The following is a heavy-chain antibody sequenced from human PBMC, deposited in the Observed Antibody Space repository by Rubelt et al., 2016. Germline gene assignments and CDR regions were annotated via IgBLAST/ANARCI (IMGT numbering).Heavy chain of an antibody. CDR3: ARGPTWAGTVDY. V-gene: IGHV1-8*02. CDR1: GYTFTSYG. CDR2: MNPNSGNT. D-gene: IGHD6-19*01. Sequence: QVQLVQSGAEVKKPGASVKVSCKASGYTFTSYGISWVRQATGQGLEWMGWMNPNSGNTGYAQKFQGRVTMTRNTSISTAYMGRSSLRAEDTAVYYCARGPTWAGTVDYWGQETLVTVSA. J-gene: IGHJ4*02.